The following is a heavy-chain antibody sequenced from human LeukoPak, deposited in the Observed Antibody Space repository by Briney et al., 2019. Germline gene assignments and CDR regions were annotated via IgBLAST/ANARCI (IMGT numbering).Heavy chain of an antibody. CDR1: GGSINSYY. CDR2: IYTSGSS. CDR3: ARAAYGDYRYYYFYLDV. J-gene: IGHJ6*03. D-gene: IGHD4-17*01. V-gene: IGHV4-4*07. Sequence: PSETLTLTCTVSGGSINSYYWSWIRQPAGKGLEWIGRIYTSGSSNYNPSLKSRVTMSVDTSKNQFSLRLTSVTAAGTAVYYCARAAYGDYRYYYFYLDVWGKGTTVTVSS.